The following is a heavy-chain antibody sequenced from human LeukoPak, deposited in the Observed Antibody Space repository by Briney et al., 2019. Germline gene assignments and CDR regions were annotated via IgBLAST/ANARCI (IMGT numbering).Heavy chain of an antibody. CDR1: GYTFTGYY. Sequence: GASVKVSCTASGYTFTGYYIHWVRQAPGQGLEWMGWINPKSGGTNYAQKFQGRVTMTRDTSISTAYMELSRLRSDDTALYYCARGSVVVPAATHWFDPWGQGTLVTVSS. D-gene: IGHD2-15*01. CDR2: INPKSGGT. CDR3: ARGSVVVPAATHWFDP. J-gene: IGHJ5*02. V-gene: IGHV1-2*02.